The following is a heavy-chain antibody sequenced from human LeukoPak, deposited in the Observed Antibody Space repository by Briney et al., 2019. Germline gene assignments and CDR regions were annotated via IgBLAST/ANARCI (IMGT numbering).Heavy chain of an antibody. J-gene: IGHJ4*02. D-gene: IGHD3-3*01. CDR3: AKVNTIFGVALDY. CDR1: GFTFSSYS. V-gene: IGHV3-33*06. Sequence: GRSLRLSCAASGFTFSSYSMHWVRQAPGKGLEWVAVIWYDGSNKNYADSVKSRCIISRDNSKNTQYLQMNSLRAEDTAVYYCAKVNTIFGVALDYWGQGTLVTVSS. CDR2: IWYDGSNK.